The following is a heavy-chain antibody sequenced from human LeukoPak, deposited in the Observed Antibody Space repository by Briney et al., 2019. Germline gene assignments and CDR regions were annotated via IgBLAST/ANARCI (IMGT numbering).Heavy chain of an antibody. CDR3: ARDGLEFVRSGLYYYYMDV. V-gene: IGHV3-48*03. Sequence: GGSQRLSCAASGFTFSSYEMNWVRQAPGKGLEWVSYISSSGGTIYYADSVKGRFTISRDNAKNSLYLQMSSLRADDTAVYYCARDGLEFVRSGLYYYYMDVWGKGTTVTVSS. CDR1: GFTFSSYE. J-gene: IGHJ6*03. CDR2: ISSSGGTI. D-gene: IGHD3-3*01.